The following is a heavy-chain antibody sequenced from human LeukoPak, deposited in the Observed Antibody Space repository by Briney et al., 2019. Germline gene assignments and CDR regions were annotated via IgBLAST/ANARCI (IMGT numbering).Heavy chain of an antibody. CDR3: ARDRSSSWYYFDY. CDR1: GYTFTSYA. Sequence: ASVRVSCKASGYTFTSYAMNWVRQAPGQGLEWMGWINPNSGGTNYAQKFQGRVTMTRDTSISTAYMELSRLRSDDTAVYYCARDRSSSWYYFDYWGQGTLVTVSS. D-gene: IGHD6-13*01. J-gene: IGHJ4*02. V-gene: IGHV1-2*02. CDR2: INPNSGGT.